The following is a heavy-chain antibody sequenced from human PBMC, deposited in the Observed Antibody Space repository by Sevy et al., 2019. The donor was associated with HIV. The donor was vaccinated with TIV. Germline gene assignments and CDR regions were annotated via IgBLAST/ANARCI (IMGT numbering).Heavy chain of an antibody. CDR1: GFTFSSYG. Sequence: GGSLRLSCAASGFTFSSYGMHWVRQAPGKGLEWVAVIWYDGSNKYYADSVKGRFTISRDNSKNTLYLQMNSLRAEDTAVYYCARSFFGIADEIDYWGQGTLVTVSS. CDR2: IWYDGSNK. CDR3: ARSFFGIADEIDY. D-gene: IGHD6-13*01. J-gene: IGHJ4*02. V-gene: IGHV3-33*01.